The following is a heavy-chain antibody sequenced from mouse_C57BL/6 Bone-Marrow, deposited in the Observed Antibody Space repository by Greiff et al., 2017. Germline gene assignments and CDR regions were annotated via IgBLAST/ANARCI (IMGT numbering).Heavy chain of an antibody. D-gene: IGHD1-1*01. Sequence: DVKLVESGGGLVKPGGSLKLSCAASGFTFSSYTMSWVRQTPEKRLQWVAAISGGGGNTYYPDSVKGRFTISRDNDKNILSLQMSSLRSEDTALYYCSRQVTTVLATKYFDVWGTGTTVTVSS. CDR3: SRQVTTVLATKYFDV. CDR2: ISGGGGNT. CDR1: GFTFSSYT. V-gene: IGHV5-9*01. J-gene: IGHJ1*03.